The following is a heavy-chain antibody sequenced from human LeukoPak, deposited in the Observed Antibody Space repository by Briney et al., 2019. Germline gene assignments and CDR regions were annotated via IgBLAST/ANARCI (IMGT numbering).Heavy chain of an antibody. V-gene: IGHV3-30*18. CDR3: AKARSFSSSWDAFDI. CDR1: GFTFSSYG. J-gene: IGHJ3*02. CDR2: ISYDGSNK. Sequence: GGSLRLSCAASGFTFSSYGMHWVRQAPGKGLEWVAVISYDGSNKYYADSVKDRFTISRDNSKNTLYLQMNSLRAEDTAVYYCAKARSFSSSWDAFDIWGQGTMVTVSS. D-gene: IGHD6-13*01.